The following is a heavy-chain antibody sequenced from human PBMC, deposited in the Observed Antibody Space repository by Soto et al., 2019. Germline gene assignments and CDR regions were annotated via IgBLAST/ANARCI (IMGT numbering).Heavy chain of an antibody. CDR2: IIPIFGTA. CDR1: GGTFSSYA. V-gene: IGHV1-69*01. CDR3: ARVVGLKVGIAVRYNYYAMDV. Sequence: QVQLMQSGAEVKKPGSSVKVSCKASGGTFSSYAISWVRQAPGQGLEWMGGIIPIFGTANYAQKFQDRVTITAAASTSTAYMELSSLRSADTAVYYCARVVGLKVGIAVRYNYYAMDVWGQGTTVTVSS. J-gene: IGHJ6*02. D-gene: IGHD6-19*01.